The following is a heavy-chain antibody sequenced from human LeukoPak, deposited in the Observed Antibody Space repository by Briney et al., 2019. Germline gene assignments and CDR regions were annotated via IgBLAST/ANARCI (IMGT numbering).Heavy chain of an antibody. CDR1: GFIFSTHA. J-gene: IGHJ4*02. V-gene: IGHV3-15*01. CDR2: FKSKVDGGTT. CDR3: TTAPAGYGLDDY. D-gene: IGHD3-16*01. Sequence: GSLRLSCAASGFIFSTHAMSWVRQAPGKGLEWVGRFKSKVDGGTTDYAAPVKGRFTFSRDDSKNTLYLQMNSLKTEDTAVYYCTTAPAGYGLDDYWGQGTLVTVSS.